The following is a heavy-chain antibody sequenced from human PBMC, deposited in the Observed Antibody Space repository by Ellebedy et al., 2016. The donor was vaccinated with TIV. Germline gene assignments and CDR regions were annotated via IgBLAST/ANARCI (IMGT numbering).Heavy chain of an antibody. Sequence: MPSETLSLTCAVYGGSLSDYYWSWIRQPPGKTLEWIGEINHSGNTNYNPSLKSRVTMSVDTSKNQYSLKLSSVTAADTAVYYCATHNKITMVRGVIKLGNWFDPWGQGTLVTVSS. CDR2: INHSGNT. D-gene: IGHD3-10*01. CDR3: ATHNKITMVRGVIKLGNWFDP. V-gene: IGHV4-34*01. CDR1: GGSLSDYY. J-gene: IGHJ5*02.